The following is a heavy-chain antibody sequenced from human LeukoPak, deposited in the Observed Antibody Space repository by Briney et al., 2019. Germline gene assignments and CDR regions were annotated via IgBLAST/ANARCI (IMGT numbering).Heavy chain of an antibody. CDR3: AKPYLYSMVRGYYYYGMDV. V-gene: IGHV3-30*18. D-gene: IGHD3-10*01. Sequence: GRSLRLSCAASGFTFSSYGMHWVRQAPGKGLEWVAVISYDGSNKYYADSVKGRFTISRDNSKNTLYLQMNSLRAEDTAVYYCAKPYLYSMVRGYYYYGMDVWGKGTTVTVSS. CDR2: ISYDGSNK. J-gene: IGHJ6*04. CDR1: GFTFSSYG.